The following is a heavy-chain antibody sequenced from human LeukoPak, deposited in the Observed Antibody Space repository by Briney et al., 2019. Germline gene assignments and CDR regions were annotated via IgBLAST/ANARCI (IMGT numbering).Heavy chain of an antibody. J-gene: IGHJ4*02. D-gene: IGHD6-19*01. Sequence: GSLRLSCAASGFTFSSYAMHWVRQAPGKGLEWVAVISYDGSNKYYADSVKGRFTISRDNSKNTLYLQMNSLRAEDTAVYYCAKADGPIAVAASDYWGQGTLVTVSS. V-gene: IGHV3-30*04. CDR3: AKADGPIAVAASDY. CDR1: GFTFSSYA. CDR2: ISYDGSNK.